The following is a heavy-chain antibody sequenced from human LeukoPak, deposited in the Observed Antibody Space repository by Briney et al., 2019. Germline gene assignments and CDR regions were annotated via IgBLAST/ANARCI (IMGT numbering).Heavy chain of an antibody. V-gene: IGHV4-59*08. Sequence: PSETLSLTCTVSGGSISSYYWRWIRKPPGQGMEWIGYMDDSGSTNYNPSLTSRVTISEDTSKNQLSLKLGSVTAADTAVYYCARHSSGSGGAFQYWGQGTPVTVSS. CDR1: GGSISSYY. J-gene: IGHJ4*02. D-gene: IGHD6-19*01. CDR2: MDDSGST. CDR3: ARHSSGSGGAFQY.